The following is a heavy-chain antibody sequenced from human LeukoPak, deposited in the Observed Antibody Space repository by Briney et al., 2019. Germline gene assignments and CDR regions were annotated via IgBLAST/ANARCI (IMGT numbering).Heavy chain of an antibody. CDR2: IYPGGDT. D-gene: IGHD3-16*02. V-gene: IGHV3-53*01. Sequence: GGSLRLSCAASGFIFTGYYMSWVRQAPGKGLEWVSLIYPGGDTHYADSVKGRFIISRDNSKNTLYLQMNSLRVEDTAVYYCARVMGESALYDPFDYWGQGTLVTVSS. CDR1: GFIFTGYY. CDR3: ARVMGESALYDPFDY. J-gene: IGHJ4*02.